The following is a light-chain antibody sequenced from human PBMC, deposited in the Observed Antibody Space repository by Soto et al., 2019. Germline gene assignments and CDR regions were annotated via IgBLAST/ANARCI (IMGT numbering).Light chain of an antibody. Sequence: DIQTTQSPSTLSACLRGTVTTTCRASESISFWLAWYQQKPGKAPSLLIYRASTLESGVPLRFSGSGSGTEFTLTISSLQTDDFGTYYCKQYHTYPLTFGRGTKVDIK. CDR3: KQYHTYPLT. CDR2: RAS. CDR1: ESISFW. V-gene: IGKV1-5*03. J-gene: IGKJ4*01.